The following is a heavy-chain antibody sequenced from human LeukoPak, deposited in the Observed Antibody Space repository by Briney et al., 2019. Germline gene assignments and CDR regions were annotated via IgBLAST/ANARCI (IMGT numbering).Heavy chain of an antibody. CDR2: IYYSGST. D-gene: IGHD4-17*01. CDR1: GGSISSSSYY. CDR3: ARDPLTVTGNWFDP. V-gene: IGHV4-39*07. J-gene: IGHJ5*02. Sequence: KSSETLSLTCTVSGGSISSSSYYWGWIRQPPGKGLEWIGSIYYSGSTYYNPSLKSRVIISVDTSKNQFSLKLSSVTAADTAVYYCARDPLTVTGNWFDPWGQGTLVTVSS.